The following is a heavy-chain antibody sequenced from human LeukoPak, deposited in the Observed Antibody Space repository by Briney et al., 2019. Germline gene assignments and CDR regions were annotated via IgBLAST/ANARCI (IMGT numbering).Heavy chain of an antibody. CDR1: GFTFDDYA. CDR3: AKDRVVVITTPFDS. Sequence: GGSLRLSCAASGFTFDDYAMHWVRQAPGKGLEWVSLISWDGGSTYYADSVKGRFTISRDNSKNILYLQMNSLRADDTAVYYCAKDRVVVITTPFDSWGQGTLVTVSS. V-gene: IGHV3-43D*03. J-gene: IGHJ4*02. D-gene: IGHD3-22*01. CDR2: ISWDGGST.